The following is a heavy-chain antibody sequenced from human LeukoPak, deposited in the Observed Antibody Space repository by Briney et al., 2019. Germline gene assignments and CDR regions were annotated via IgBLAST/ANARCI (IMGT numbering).Heavy chain of an antibody. CDR2: INPNSGGT. Sequence: GASVKVSCKASGYTFTGYYMHWVRQAPGQGLEWMGWINPNSGGTNYAQKFQGRVTMTRDTSISTAYMELSRLRSDDTAVYYCARGSHRVVVTVPVDYWGQGTLVTVSS. D-gene: IGHD2-21*02. J-gene: IGHJ4*02. CDR3: ARGSHRVVVTVPVDY. V-gene: IGHV1-2*02. CDR1: GYTFTGYY.